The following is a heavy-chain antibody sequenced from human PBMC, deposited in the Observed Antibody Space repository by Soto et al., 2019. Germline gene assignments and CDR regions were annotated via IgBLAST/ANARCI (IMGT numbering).Heavy chain of an antibody. Sequence: ASVKVSCKASGYTFSNFAMHWVRQAPGQRLEWMGWINPNSGGTNYAQKFQGWVTMTRDTSISTAYMELSRLRSDDTAVYYCARGPYCSGGSCYGEWFDPWGQGTLVTVSS. CDR1: GYTFSNFA. D-gene: IGHD2-15*01. V-gene: IGHV1-2*04. J-gene: IGHJ5*02. CDR2: INPNSGGT. CDR3: ARGPYCSGGSCYGEWFDP.